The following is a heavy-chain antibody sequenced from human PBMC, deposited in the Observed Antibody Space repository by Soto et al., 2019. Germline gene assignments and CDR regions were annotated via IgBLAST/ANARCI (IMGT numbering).Heavy chain of an antibody. Sequence: LSLTCTVSGGSISSYYWSWIRQPPGKGLEWIGYIYYSGSTNYNPSLKSRVTISVDTSKNQFSLKLSSVTAADTAVYYCARGIQLWLPYFDYWGQGTLVTVS. CDR1: GGSISSYY. J-gene: IGHJ4*02. D-gene: IGHD5-18*01. V-gene: IGHV4-59*01. CDR2: IYYSGST. CDR3: ARGIQLWLPYFDY.